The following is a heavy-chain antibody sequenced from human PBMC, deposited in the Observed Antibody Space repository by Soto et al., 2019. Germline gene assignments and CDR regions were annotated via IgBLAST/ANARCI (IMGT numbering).Heavy chain of an antibody. CDR1: GFTFSSYA. D-gene: IGHD3-3*01. CDR3: AKDGLSYDFWSGYYQYNWFDP. V-gene: IGHV3-23*01. Sequence: GGSLRLSCSASGFTFSSYAMSWFRQAPGKGLEWVSAISGSGGSTYYADSVKGRFTISRDNSKNTLYLQMNSLRAEDTAVYYCAKDGLSYDFWSGYYQYNWFDPWGQGTLVTVSS. J-gene: IGHJ5*02. CDR2: ISGSGGST.